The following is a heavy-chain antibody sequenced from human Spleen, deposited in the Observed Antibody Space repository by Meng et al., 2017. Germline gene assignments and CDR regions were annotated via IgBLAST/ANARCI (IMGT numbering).Heavy chain of an antibody. CDR2: IWSDGSNK. CDR1: GFTFSSYG. V-gene: IGHV3-33*01. J-gene: IGHJ4*02. Sequence: QVQLVESGGGVVQPGRSLRLSCAASGFTFSSYGFHWVRQAPGKGLEWVAVIWSDGSNKYYADSVKGRFTISRDNSKNRLYLQLNSLRAEDTATYYCAREGVNDGWPFDYWGLGTLVTVSS. CDR3: AREGVNDGWPFDY. D-gene: IGHD5-24*01.